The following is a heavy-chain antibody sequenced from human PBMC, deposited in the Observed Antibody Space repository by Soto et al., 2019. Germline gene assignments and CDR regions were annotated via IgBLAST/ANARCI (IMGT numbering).Heavy chain of an antibody. CDR3: AGLGYCSSTSCPREYNWFDP. Sequence: SETLSLTCAVYGGSFSGYYWSWIRQPPGKGLEWIGEINHSGSTNYNPSLKSRVTISVDTSKNQFSLKLSSVTAADTAVYYCAGLGYCSSTSCPREYNWFDPWGQGTLVTV. CDR2: INHSGST. V-gene: IGHV4-34*01. J-gene: IGHJ5*02. D-gene: IGHD2-2*01. CDR1: GGSFSGYY.